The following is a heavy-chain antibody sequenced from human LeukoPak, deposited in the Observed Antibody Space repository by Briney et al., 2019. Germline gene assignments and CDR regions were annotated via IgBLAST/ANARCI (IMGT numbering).Heavy chain of an antibody. V-gene: IGHV3-23*01. CDR1: GFPFSNNV. J-gene: IGHJ4*02. CDR3: AKTFPYGTTWYGFCDY. D-gene: IGHD3-3*01. CDR2: IRGSGDT. Sequence: GGSLRLSCAASGFPFSNNVMSWVRQAPGRGLDWLSAIRGSGDTYYSDSVKGRFTISRDNSKNLLYLQMNSLRAEDTAVYYCAKTFPYGTTWYGFCDYWGQGALVTVSS.